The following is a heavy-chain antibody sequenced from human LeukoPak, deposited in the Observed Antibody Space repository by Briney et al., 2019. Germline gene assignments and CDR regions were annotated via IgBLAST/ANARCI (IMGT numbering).Heavy chain of an antibody. V-gene: IGHV3-48*03. Sequence: GGSLRLSCAASGFTFSSYEMNWVRQAPGKGLEWVSYISSSGSTIYYADSVKGRFTISRDNAKNSLYLQMTSLRAEDTAVYYCAKVPQPDYYFDYWGQGSLVTVSS. CDR3: AKVPQPDYYFDY. CDR1: GFTFSSYE. CDR2: ISSSGSTI. J-gene: IGHJ4*02.